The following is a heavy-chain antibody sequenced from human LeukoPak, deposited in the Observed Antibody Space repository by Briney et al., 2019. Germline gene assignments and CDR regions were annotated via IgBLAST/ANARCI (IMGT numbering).Heavy chain of an antibody. CDR3: ARKPRGSYWVDY. V-gene: IGHV1-2*02. D-gene: IGHD1-26*01. Sequence: ASVKVSCKGSGYTFTGYYMHWVRQAPGQGLEWMGWINPNSGGTNYAQKFQGRVTMTRDTSISSAYMELSRLRSDDTAVYYCARKPRGSYWVDYWGQGTLVTVSS. CDR2: INPNSGGT. CDR1: GYTFTGYY. J-gene: IGHJ4*02.